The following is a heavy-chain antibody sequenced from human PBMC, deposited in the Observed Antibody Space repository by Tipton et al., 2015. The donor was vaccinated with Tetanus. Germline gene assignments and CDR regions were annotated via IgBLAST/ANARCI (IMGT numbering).Heavy chain of an antibody. J-gene: IGHJ6*02. CDR2: ISAYNGNT. Sequence: QLVQSGAEVKKPGASVKVSCKASGYTFTSYGISWVRQAPGQGLEWMGWISAYNGNTNYAQKLQGRVTMTTDTSTSTAYMELRSLRSDDTAVYYCARGGLEWCMLYCFIDYYYGMDVWGQGTTVTVSS. CDR3: ARGGLEWCMLYCFIDYYYGMDV. V-gene: IGHV1-18*01. CDR1: GYTFTSYG. D-gene: IGHD2-8*01.